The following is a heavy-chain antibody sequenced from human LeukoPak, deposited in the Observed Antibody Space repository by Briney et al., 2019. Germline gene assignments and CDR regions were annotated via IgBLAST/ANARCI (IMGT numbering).Heavy chain of an antibody. CDR3: ARGKDHYYDSSGYPDYYYYTMDV. CDR1: GYTFTGYF. CDR2: INPYSGDT. V-gene: IGHV1-2*02. Sequence: ASVKASCKASGYTFTGYFMHWVRQAPGQGLEWMGWINPYSGDTNYAQKFQGRVTMTRDTSISTAFMELSRLRSDDTAVYYCARGKDHYYDSSGYPDYYYYTMDVWGQGATVTVSS. J-gene: IGHJ6*02. D-gene: IGHD3-22*01.